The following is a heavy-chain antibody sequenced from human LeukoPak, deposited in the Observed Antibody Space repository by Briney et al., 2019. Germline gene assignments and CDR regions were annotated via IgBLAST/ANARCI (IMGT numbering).Heavy chain of an antibody. CDR3: ARGAEDYYYYYMDV. CDR2: INSDGSST. D-gene: IGHD1-26*01. CDR1: GFTFSSYW. J-gene: IGHJ6*03. Sequence: GGSLRLSCAASGFTFSSYWMHWVRQVPGKGLVWVSRINSDGSSTSYADSVKGRFTISRDNAKNTLYLQMNSLRAEDTAVYYCARGAEDYYYYYMDVWGKGTTVTISS. V-gene: IGHV3-74*01.